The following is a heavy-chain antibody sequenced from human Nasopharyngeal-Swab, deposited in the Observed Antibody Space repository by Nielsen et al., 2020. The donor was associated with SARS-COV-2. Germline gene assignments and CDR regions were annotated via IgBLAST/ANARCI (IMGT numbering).Heavy chain of an antibody. D-gene: IGHD5-24*01. V-gene: IGHV3-74*01. CDR2: INSDGSST. J-gene: IGHJ4*02. Sequence: WIRQPLGKGLVWVSRINSDGSSTTYADSVKGRFTISRDNAKNTLYLQMNSLRAEDTAVYYCARARDGYNLAYWGQGTLVTVSS. CDR3: ARARDGYNLAY.